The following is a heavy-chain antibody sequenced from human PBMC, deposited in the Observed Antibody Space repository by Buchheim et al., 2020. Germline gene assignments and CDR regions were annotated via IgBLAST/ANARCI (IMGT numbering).Heavy chain of an antibody. CDR3: AREATVGAPDAFDI. CDR2: IWYDGSNK. J-gene: IGHJ3*02. D-gene: IGHD1-26*01. Sequence: QVQLVESGGGVVQPGRSLRLSCAVSGFTFSSYGMHWVRQAPGKGLEWVAVIWYDGSNKYYADSVKGRFTISRDNSKNTLYLQMNSLRAEDTAVYYCAREATVGAPDAFDIWGQGT. V-gene: IGHV3-33*01. CDR1: GFTFSSYG.